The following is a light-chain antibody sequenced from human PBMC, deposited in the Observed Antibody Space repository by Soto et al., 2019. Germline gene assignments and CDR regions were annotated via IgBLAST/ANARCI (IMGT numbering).Light chain of an antibody. J-gene: IGKJ1*01. CDR2: AAS. CDR3: QQYDSFSVT. CDR1: QGISSY. V-gene: IGKV1-9*01. Sequence: DIKMTQSASAVSASVGDRVTITCRASQGISSYLAWYQQKPGKAPKLLIYAASTLQSGVPSRFSGSGSGTEFTLTISSLQPEDFATYYCQQYDSFSVTFGQGTKVDI.